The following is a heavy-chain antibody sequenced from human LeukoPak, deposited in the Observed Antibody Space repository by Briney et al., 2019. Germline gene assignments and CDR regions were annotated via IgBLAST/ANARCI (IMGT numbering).Heavy chain of an antibody. CDR1: GYTFTGYY. CDR3: ARAGYSGSYDVWAYYFDY. D-gene: IGHD1-26*01. Sequence: ASVKVSCKASGYTFTGYYMHWVRQAPGQGLEWMGWINPNSGGTNYAQKFQGRVTMTRDTSISTAYMELSRLRSDDTAVYYCARAGYSGSYDVWAYYFDYWGQGTLVTVSS. V-gene: IGHV1-2*02. J-gene: IGHJ4*02. CDR2: INPNSGGT.